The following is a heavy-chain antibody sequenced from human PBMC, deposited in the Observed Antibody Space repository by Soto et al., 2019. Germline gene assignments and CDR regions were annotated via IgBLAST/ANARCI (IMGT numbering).Heavy chain of an antibody. CDR3: ARVLGTTVDPDV. Sequence: QVQLQESGPGLVKPSETLSLTCTVSGGSISSYYWSWIRQPPGKGLEWIGYIYYSGRTNYNPSLKSRVTISVDTSKNQFSLQLSSVTAADTAGYYCARVLGTTVDPDVWGKGTTVTVSS. J-gene: IGHJ6*04. D-gene: IGHD4-17*01. CDR1: GGSISSYY. CDR2: IYYSGRT. V-gene: IGHV4-59*01.